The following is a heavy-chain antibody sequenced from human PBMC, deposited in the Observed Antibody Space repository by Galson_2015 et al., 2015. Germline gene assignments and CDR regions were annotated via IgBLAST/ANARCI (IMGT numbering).Heavy chain of an antibody. V-gene: IGHV3-48*01. J-gene: IGHJ4*02. CDR2: ISSSSGTI. CDR3: ARGGPGDSTGYDY. D-gene: IGHD3-22*01. CDR1: GFPFSSYS. Sequence: SLRLSCAASGFPFSSYSMNWVRQAPGKGLEWVSYISSSSGTIYYADSVKGRFTISRDNAKNSLYLQMNSLRGEDTAVYYCARGGPGDSTGYDYWGQGILVTVS.